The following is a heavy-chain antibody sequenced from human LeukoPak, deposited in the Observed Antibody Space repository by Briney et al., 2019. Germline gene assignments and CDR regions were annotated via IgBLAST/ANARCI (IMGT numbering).Heavy chain of an antibody. J-gene: IGHJ5*02. CDR2: ISHSGGTT. V-gene: IGHV3-23*01. D-gene: IGHD3-10*01. CDR1: GFTFSDYG. CDR3: AKDPWFGES. Sequence: PGGSLRLSCAASGFTFSDYGMNWVRQAPGKGLEWVSFISHSGGTTYFADSVKGRFTISRDNLRNTLYLQMNSLRADDTAVYYCAKDPWFGESWGQGTLVTVSS.